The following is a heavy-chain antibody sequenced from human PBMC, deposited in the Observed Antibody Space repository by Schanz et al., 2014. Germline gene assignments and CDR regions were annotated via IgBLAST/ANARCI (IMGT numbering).Heavy chain of an antibody. D-gene: IGHD1-26*01. CDR2: IKPDGSEK. Sequence: EVKLFYSGGGLVQPGGSLRLSCAASGFTFSAYWMTWVRQAPGKGLDWVGIIKPDGSEKFYVDSVKGRFTISRDNAKNLMYLHLNSLRAEDTAVYYCAREVGGSFGQHYWGQGALVTVSS. J-gene: IGHJ4*02. V-gene: IGHV3-7*01. CDR3: AREVGGSFGQHY. CDR1: GFTFSAYW.